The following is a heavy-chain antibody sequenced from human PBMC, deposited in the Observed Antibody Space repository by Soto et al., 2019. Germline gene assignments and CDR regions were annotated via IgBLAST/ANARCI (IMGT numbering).Heavy chain of an antibody. CDR3: ARYRYYDGVGYNYESAY. J-gene: IGHJ4*02. V-gene: IGHV1-69*01. CDR2: IIPIFRSA. D-gene: IGHD3-22*01. Sequence: QVQLVQSGAEVKKPGSSVKVSCKASGGDFINYGISWVRQAPGQGPEWMGGIIPIFRSANYAQKFQGRVTIAADESTTTAYMELTTLTSEDTAVYYCARYRYYDGVGYNYESAYWGQGTLVTVSS. CDR1: GGDFINYG.